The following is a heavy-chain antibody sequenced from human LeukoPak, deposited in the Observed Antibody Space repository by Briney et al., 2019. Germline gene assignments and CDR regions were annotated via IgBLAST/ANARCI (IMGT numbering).Heavy chain of an antibody. D-gene: IGHD3-10*01. CDR1: GGTFSSYA. V-gene: IGHV1-69*13. CDR2: IIPIFGTA. Sequence: VASVKVSCKASGGTFSSYAISWVRQAPGQGLEWMGGIIPIFGTANYAQKFQGRVTITADESTSTAYMELSSLRSEDTAVYYCARDRRGVAGAFDIWGQGTMVTVSS. J-gene: IGHJ3*02. CDR3: ARDRRGVAGAFDI.